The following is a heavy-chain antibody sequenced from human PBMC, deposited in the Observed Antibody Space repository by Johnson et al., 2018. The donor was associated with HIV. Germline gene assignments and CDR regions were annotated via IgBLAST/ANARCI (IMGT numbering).Heavy chain of an antibody. Sequence: QVQLVESGGGVVQPGRSLRLSCAASGFTFSSNYMSWVRQAPGKGLEWVAVISYDGSNKYYADSVKGRFTISRDNSKNTLYLQMNSLRPEDTAVYYCARSSGYYGTDAFDIWGQGTMVTVSS. CDR1: GFTFSSNY. V-gene: IGHV3-30-3*01. CDR3: ARSSGYYGTDAFDI. D-gene: IGHD3-22*01. J-gene: IGHJ3*02. CDR2: ISYDGSNK.